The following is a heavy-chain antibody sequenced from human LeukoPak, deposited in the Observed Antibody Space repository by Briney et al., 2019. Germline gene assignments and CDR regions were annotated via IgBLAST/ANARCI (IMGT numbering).Heavy chain of an antibody. D-gene: IGHD2-2*01. CDR1: GFTFNNYA. Sequence: PGGSLRLSCAASGFTFNNYAMSWVRQAPGKGLEWVSAISSGGGSAYYADSVKGRFTISRDNSKNTLYLQMNSLTAEDTAVYYCAPRLPAGLGVDYWGQGNLVTVSS. V-gene: IGHV3-23*01. CDR3: APRLPAGLGVDY. J-gene: IGHJ4*02. CDR2: ISSGGGSA.